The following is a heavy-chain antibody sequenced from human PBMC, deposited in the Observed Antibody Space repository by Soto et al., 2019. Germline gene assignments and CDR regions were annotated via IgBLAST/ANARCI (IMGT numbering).Heavy chain of an antibody. V-gene: IGHV1-3*01. CDR2: INAGNGNT. D-gene: IGHD2-2*01. CDR3: ARDRPVVVPAAKPIGPDY. J-gene: IGHJ4*02. Sequence: QVQLVQSGAEMKKPGASVKVSCKASGYTFTSYAMHWVRQAPGQRLEWMGWINAGNGNTKYSQNFQGRVTITRDTSASTAYMGMSSLRSEDTAVYYCARDRPVVVPAAKPIGPDYWGQGPLVTVSS. CDR1: GYTFTSYA.